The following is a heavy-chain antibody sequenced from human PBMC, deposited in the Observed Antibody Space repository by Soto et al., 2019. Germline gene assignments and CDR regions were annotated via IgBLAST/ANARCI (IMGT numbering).Heavy chain of an antibody. J-gene: IGHJ4*02. CDR2: ISGSSTYI. Sequence: GGSLRLSCAASGFTFSSYSMNWVRQAPGKGLEWVSSISGSSTYIDHAGSVKGRFTISRDNAKNSLYLQMNSLRAEDTAVYYCARGTHGYNFPDYWGQGTLVTVSS. CDR1: GFTFSSYS. V-gene: IGHV3-21*01. D-gene: IGHD5-12*01. CDR3: ARGTHGYNFPDY.